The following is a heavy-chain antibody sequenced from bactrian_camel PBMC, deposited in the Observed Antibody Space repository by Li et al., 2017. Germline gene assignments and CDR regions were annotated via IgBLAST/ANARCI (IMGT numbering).Heavy chain of an antibody. J-gene: IGHJ4*01. V-gene: IGHV3-2*01. D-gene: IGHD3*01. Sequence: QVQLVESGGGSVQAGGSRRLSCKVSGLTDAIDCLKWFRQAPGKGLEWVSTIYSAGSYADSVKGRFTISRDNAKNTVYLQMNSLKPEDTATYYCAEGCGENDVFDFEDWGQGTQVTVS. CDR1: GLTDAIDC. CDR3: AEGCGENDVFDFED. CDR2: IYSAGS.